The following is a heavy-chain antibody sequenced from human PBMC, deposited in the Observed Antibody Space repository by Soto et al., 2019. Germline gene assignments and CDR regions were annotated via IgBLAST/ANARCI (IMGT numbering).Heavy chain of an antibody. Sequence: PGESLKISCKGSGYSFTNYWIGWVRQMPGKGLEWMGIIYPGDSDTRYSPSFQGQVTISVDRSINTAYLQWSSLKASDSAMYYCARHFYDYLESCGQGTLVTVSS. CDR3: ARHFYDYLES. V-gene: IGHV5-51*01. CDR1: GYSFTNYW. J-gene: IGHJ4*02. CDR2: IYPGDSDT. D-gene: IGHD2-2*01.